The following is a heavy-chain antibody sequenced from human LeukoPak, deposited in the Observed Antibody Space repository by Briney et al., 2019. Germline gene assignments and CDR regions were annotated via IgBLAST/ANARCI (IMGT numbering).Heavy chain of an antibody. V-gene: IGHV3-43*02. CDR2: ISGDGGSP. D-gene: IGHD4-23*01. J-gene: IGHJ4*02. CDR1: GFTFDDYA. CDR3: AKDISWGGNSGDY. Sequence: GSLRFFCAASGFTFDDYAMHWVRQAPGKGLEWVSLISGDGGSPYYADSVKGRFTISRDNSKNSLYLQMNSLRTEDTALYYCAKDISWGGNSGDYWGQGTLVTVSS.